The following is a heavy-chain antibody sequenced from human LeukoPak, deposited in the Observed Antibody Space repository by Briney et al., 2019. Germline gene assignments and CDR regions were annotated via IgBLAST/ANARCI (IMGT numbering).Heavy chain of an antibody. CDR1: GFTLSRYE. Sequence: GGSLRLSCAASGFTLSRYEMIWVRQAPGKGLEWISYLSNNDNSIRYAESVKGRFTISRDNAKNSLYLQMNSLKAEDTAVYYCATLPYGYKPIDYWGQGTLVTVSS. V-gene: IGHV3-48*03. CDR3: ATLPYGYKPIDY. D-gene: IGHD5-24*01. J-gene: IGHJ4*02. CDR2: LSNNDNSI.